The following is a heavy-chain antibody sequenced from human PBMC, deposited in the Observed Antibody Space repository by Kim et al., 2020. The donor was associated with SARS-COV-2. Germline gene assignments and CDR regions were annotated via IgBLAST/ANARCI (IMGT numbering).Heavy chain of an antibody. V-gene: IGHV3-11*01. D-gene: IGHD2-15*01. Sequence: GGSLRLSCAISGFTFNDFYMSWIRQAPGKGLEWISYISNTGTTIYYADSVKGRFTISRDSARNSLSLQMNSLRADDTAVYYCAREVTAQIGGLEVAFDYWGQGTVVTVSS. CDR3: AREVTAQIGGLEVAFDY. J-gene: IGHJ4*02. CDR2: ISNTGTTI. CDR1: GFTFNDFY.